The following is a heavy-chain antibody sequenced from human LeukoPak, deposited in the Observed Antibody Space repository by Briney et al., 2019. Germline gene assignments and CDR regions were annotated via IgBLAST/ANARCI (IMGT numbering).Heavy chain of an antibody. Sequence: ASVKVSCTASGYTFTSYGISWVRQAPGQGLEWMGWISAYNGNTNYAQKLQGRVTMTTDTSTSTAYMELRSLRSDDTAVYYCARLNRDILTDCGMDVWGQGTTVTVSS. CDR1: GYTFTSYG. CDR2: ISAYNGNT. D-gene: IGHD3-9*01. J-gene: IGHJ6*02. V-gene: IGHV1-18*01. CDR3: ARLNRDILTDCGMDV.